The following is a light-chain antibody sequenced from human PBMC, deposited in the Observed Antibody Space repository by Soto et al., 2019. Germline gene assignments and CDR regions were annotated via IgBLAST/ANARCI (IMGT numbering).Light chain of an antibody. CDR1: QSVSSSY. V-gene: IGKV3-20*01. CDR2: GTF. Sequence: EIVLTQSPGTLSLSPGERATLSCRASQSVSSSYLAWFQQIPGQAPRLLIHGTFSRATGIPDRFSGSGSGTAFTLTISRMEPEEFAVYYCQHSGSSPFTFGPGTKVDIK. CDR3: QHSGSSPFT. J-gene: IGKJ3*01.